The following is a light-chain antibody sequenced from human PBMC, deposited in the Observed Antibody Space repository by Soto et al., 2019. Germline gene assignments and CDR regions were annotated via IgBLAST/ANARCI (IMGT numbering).Light chain of an antibody. CDR2: GAS. CDR3: QQYNNWPRT. V-gene: IGKV3-15*01. J-gene: IGKJ1*01. Sequence: EIVLTQSPATLSVSPGERATLSCRASLSISTHLAWYHQKPGQAPRLLIYGASTRATSIPARFSGSGSGTEFTLTISSLQSEDFAVYYCQQYNNWPRTFGQGTKVDIK. CDR1: LSISTH.